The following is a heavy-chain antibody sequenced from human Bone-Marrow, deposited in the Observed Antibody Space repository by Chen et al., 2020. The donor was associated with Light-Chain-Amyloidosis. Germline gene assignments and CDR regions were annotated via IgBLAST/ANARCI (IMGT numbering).Heavy chain of an antibody. J-gene: IGHJ4*02. CDR1: GFTFSRSA. V-gene: IGHV3-23*01. CDR3: AKSFSPGLRDRFQMIYYDSSGYYFDY. D-gene: IGHD3-22*01. Sequence: EVQLLESGGGLVQPGGSLRPSCAAPGFTFSRSALGRVRQAPGKRLGWVSAISGSGGSTYYADSVKGRFTISRDNSKNTLYLQMNSLRAEDTAVYYCAKSFSPGLRDRFQMIYYDSSGYYFDYWGQGTLVTVSS. CDR2: ISGSGGST.